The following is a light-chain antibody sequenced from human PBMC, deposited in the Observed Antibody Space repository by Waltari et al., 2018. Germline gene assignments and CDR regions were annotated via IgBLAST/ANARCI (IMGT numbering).Light chain of an antibody. J-gene: IGKJ5*01. Sequence: DLVMTQSSDSLTESLSDTATITCTSIQRVLYSSNSLNYLAWYQQKPGQPPKLLIYWASTRESGVPDRFSGSGSRTDFTLTISILQAEDVAVYYCQQYYTNPIPFGQGTRLEIK. CDR1: QRVLYSSNSLNY. CDR3: QQYYTNPIP. V-gene: IGKV4-1*01. CDR2: WAS.